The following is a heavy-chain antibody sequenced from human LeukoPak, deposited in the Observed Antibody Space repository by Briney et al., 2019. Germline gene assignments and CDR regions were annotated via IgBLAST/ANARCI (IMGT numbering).Heavy chain of an antibody. V-gene: IGHV3-30*18. Sequence: GGSLRLSCAASEFTFSWYGMHWVRQAPGKGLEWVAVISYDGSNKYYADSVKGRFTTSRDNSKNTLYLQMNSLRAEDTAVYYCAKDRQWLVRYYFDYWGQGTLVTVSS. CDR3: AKDRQWLVRYYFDY. J-gene: IGHJ4*02. CDR2: ISYDGSNK. CDR1: EFTFSWYG. D-gene: IGHD6-19*01.